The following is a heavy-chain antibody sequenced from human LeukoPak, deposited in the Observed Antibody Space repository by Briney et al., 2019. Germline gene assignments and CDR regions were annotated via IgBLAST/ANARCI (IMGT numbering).Heavy chain of an antibody. CDR1: GFTVSSNY. V-gene: IGHV3-66*01. CDR3: ARGPGGSYMG. CDR2: IYSGGST. J-gene: IGHJ4*02. D-gene: IGHD1-26*01. Sequence: GGSLILSCAASGFTVSSNYMTWVRQAPGKGLEWVSVIYSGGSTDYADSVKGRFTISRDNSKNTLYLQMNSLRAEDTAVYYCARGPGGSYMGGGQGTLVTVSS.